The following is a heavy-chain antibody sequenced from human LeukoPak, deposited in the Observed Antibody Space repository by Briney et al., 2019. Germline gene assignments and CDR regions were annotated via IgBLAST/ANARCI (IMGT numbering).Heavy chain of an antibody. CDR1: GASISGSGYY. J-gene: IGHJ6*03. CDR3: ARLAPYYDILTGSRNLGRYYMDV. Sequence: SETLSLTCAVSGASISGSGYYWGWIRQPPGMELQWIGNIYHTGSTYYNASLQSRVTISIDTSKNQFSLRLNSVTAADTAMYYCARLAPYYDILTGSRNLGRYYMDVWGKGTTVTISS. CDR2: IYHTGST. D-gene: IGHD3-9*01. V-gene: IGHV4-39*01.